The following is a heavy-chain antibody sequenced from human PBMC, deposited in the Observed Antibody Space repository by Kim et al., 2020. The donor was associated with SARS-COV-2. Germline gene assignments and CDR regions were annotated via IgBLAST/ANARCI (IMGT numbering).Heavy chain of an antibody. J-gene: IGHJ4*02. CDR2: T. V-gene: IGHV4-4*07. CDR3: AREDSSGYSDY. D-gene: IGHD3-22*01. Sequence: TNYNPARKSRVTLSVDTSKNQFSLKLSSVTAADTAVYYCAREDSSGYSDYWGQGTLVSVSS.